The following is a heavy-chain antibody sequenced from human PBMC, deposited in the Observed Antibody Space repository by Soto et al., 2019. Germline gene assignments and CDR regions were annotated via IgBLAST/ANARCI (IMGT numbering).Heavy chain of an antibody. V-gene: IGHV1-18*01. CDR2: ISAYNGNT. D-gene: IGHD2-2*01. CDR1: GYAFTSYG. J-gene: IGHJ4*02. Sequence: QVQLVQSGAEVKKPGASVKVSCKASGYAFTSYGISWVRQAPGQGLEWMGWISAYNGNTSYAQNLQGRVTMTTDTSTSTAYMELRRLRSDATAVYYCERDPRGSSVPAATQFDYWGQGTMVTVSS. CDR3: ERDPRGSSVPAATQFDY.